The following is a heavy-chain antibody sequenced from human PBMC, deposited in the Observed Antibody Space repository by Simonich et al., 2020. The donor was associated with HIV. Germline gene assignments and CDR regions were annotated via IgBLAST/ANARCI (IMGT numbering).Heavy chain of an antibody. J-gene: IGHJ1*01. CDR3: ARLTAGGLGEYFQH. CDR2: INHRGTT. D-gene: IGHD6-13*01. CDR1: GGSFSGYY. Sequence: QVQLQQWGAGLLKPSETLSLTCAVYGGSFSGYYWSWIRQPPGKGLEWVAEINHRGTTNYNPTLKSRVTRSVDTSKNQFSLKRSSVTAADTAVYYCARLTAGGLGEYFQHWGQGTLVTVSS. V-gene: IGHV4-34*01.